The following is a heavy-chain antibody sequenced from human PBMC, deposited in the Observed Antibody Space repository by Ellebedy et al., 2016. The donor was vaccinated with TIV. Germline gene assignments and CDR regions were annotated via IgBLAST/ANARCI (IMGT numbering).Heavy chain of an antibody. V-gene: IGHV3-23*01. CDR3: AKGRGGGSDSSAPRYYFDY. Sequence: GESLKISCAASGFTFNSYAMSWVRQAPGKGLEWVSAISGSGGSTYYADSVKGRFTISRDNSKKTLYLQMNSLRAEDTAVYYCAKGRGGGSDSSAPRYYFDYWGLGTLVTVSS. J-gene: IGHJ4*02. D-gene: IGHD3-22*01. CDR1: GFTFNSYA. CDR2: ISGSGGST.